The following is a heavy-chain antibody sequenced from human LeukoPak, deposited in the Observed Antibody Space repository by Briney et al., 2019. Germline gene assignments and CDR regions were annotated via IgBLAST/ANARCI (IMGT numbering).Heavy chain of an antibody. D-gene: IGHD6-13*01. Sequence: GGSLRLSCAASGFPFSSYSMTWVRQAPGKGLEWVANIKPDGTTKFYVDSVKGRFTISRGNALNSLYLQMNSLRAEDTAIYYCARSVPYGTTWYGRSDYWGQGTLVTVSS. CDR3: ARSVPYGTTWYGRSDY. J-gene: IGHJ4*02. CDR2: IKPDGTTK. V-gene: IGHV3-7*03. CDR1: GFPFSSYS.